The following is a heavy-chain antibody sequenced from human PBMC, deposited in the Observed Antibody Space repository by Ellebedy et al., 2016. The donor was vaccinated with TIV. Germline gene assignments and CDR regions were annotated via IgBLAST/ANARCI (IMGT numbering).Heavy chain of an antibody. CDR2: IKQDGSEK. V-gene: IGHV3-7*01. Sequence: GESLKISCAASGFTFSSYWMSWVRQAPGKGLEWVANIKQDGSEKYYVDSVKGRFTISRDNAKNSLYLQMNSLRAEDTAVYYCARKYRGVEFDYWGQGTLVTVSS. CDR3: ARKYRGVEFDY. J-gene: IGHJ4*02. CDR1: GFTFSSYW. D-gene: IGHD3-10*01.